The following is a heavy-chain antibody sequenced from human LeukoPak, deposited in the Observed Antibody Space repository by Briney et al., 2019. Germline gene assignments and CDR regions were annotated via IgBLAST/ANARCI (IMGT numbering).Heavy chain of an antibody. CDR3: ARDLNQNIVVVVAAPDY. V-gene: IGHV3-21*01. D-gene: IGHD2-15*01. Sequence: PGGSLRLSCAASGFTFSSYSMNWVRQAPGKGLEWVSSISSSSSYIYYADSVKGRFTISRDNAKNSLYLQMNSLRAEDTAVYYCARDLNQNIVVVVAAPDYWGQGTLVTVSS. CDR2: ISSSSSYI. CDR1: GFTFSSYS. J-gene: IGHJ4*02.